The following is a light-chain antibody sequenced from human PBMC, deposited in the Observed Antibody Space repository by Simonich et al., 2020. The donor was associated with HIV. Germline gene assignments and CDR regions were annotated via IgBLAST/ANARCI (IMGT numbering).Light chain of an antibody. CDR2: WAS. CDR3: QQYYDTPYT. Sequence: DIVIMQSPDSLAVSLGERATINCKSSQSVLYSSNNKNYFAWYQQKPGQPPKLLIYWASTRESGVPDRFSGSGSGPDFTLTISSLQAEDVAVYYCQQYYDTPYTFGQGTKLEIK. V-gene: IGKV4-1*01. CDR1: QSVLYSSNNKNY. J-gene: IGKJ2*01.